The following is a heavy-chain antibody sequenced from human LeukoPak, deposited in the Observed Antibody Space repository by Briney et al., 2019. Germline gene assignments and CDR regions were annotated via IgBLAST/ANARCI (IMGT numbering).Heavy chain of an antibody. V-gene: IGHV4-39*07. J-gene: IGHJ5*02. Sequence: SETLSLTCTVSGGSISSSSYYWGWIRQPPGKGLEWIGSIYYSGSTYYNPSLKSRVTISVDTSKNQFSLKLSSVTAADTAVYYCARDAIGDNWFDPWGQGTLVTVSS. CDR1: GGSISSSSYY. CDR2: IYYSGST. CDR3: ARDAIGDNWFDP.